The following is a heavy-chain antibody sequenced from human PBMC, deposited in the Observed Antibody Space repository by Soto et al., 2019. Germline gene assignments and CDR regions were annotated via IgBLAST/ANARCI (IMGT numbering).Heavy chain of an antibody. CDR1: GFTFSDSW. CDR3: VRGGSNYAS. CDR2: IKPDESEK. Sequence: EVQLVESGGGLVQPGGSLRLSCTASGFTFSDSWMTWVRQAPGKGLEWVARIKPDESEKKYADSVKGRFSISRDNAKNSMYLQMDSLRGEDTAVYYCVRGGSNYASWGQVTTVTVSS. V-gene: IGHV3-7*01. D-gene: IGHD4-4*01. J-gene: IGHJ6*02.